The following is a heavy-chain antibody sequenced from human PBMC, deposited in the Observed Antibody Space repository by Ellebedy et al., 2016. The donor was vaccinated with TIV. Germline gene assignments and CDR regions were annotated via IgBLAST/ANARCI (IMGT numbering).Heavy chain of an antibody. J-gene: IGHJ4*02. CDR2: IATDGSST. Sequence: GESLKISCAASGFTFSGYWMHWVRQPPGKGLVWVSRIATDGSSTTYADSVKGRFSISRDNAKNTLYLHMSSLRAEDTAVYYCTTAFGGDYKSWGQGTLVTVSS. D-gene: IGHD4-17*01. CDR1: GFTFSGYW. V-gene: IGHV3-74*01. CDR3: TTAFGGDYKS.